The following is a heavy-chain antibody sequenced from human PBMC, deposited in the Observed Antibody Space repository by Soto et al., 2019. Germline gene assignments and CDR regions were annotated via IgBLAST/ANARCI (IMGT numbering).Heavy chain of an antibody. CDR2: ISSSSTI. J-gene: IGHJ3*02. CDR1: GFTFSSYS. CDR3: ARDYDILTGYYFHDAFDI. V-gene: IGHV3-48*01. D-gene: IGHD3-9*01. Sequence: GGSLRLSCAASGFTFSSYSMNWVRQAPGKGLEWVSYISSSSTIYYADSVKGRFTISRDNAKNSLYLQMNSLRAEDTAVYYCARDYDILTGYYFHDAFDIWGQGTMVTVSS.